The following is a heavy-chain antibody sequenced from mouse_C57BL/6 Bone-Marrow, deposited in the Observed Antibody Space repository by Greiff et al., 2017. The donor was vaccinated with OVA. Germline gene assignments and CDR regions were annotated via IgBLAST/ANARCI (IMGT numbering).Heavy chain of an antibody. J-gene: IGHJ2*01. Sequence: QVQLQQSGAELARPGASVKMSCKASGYTFTSYTMHWVKQRPGPGLEWIGYINPSSGYTKYNQKFKDKATLTADKSSSTAYMQLSSLTSEDSAVYYCARGGYYYGSPWYFDYWGQGTTLTVSS. CDR1: GYTFTSYT. CDR3: ARGGYYYGSPWYFDY. V-gene: IGHV1-4*01. D-gene: IGHD1-1*01. CDR2: INPSSGYT.